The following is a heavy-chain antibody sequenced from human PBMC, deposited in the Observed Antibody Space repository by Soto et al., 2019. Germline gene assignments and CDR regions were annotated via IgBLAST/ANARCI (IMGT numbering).Heavy chain of an antibody. Sequence: GGSLRLSCAASGFTFSDYYMSWIRQAPGKGLEWVSYISSSSSYTNYADSVKGRFTISRDNAKNSLYLQMNSLRAEDTAVYYCARDLPDSSWYVHENYYCDYWGQGTLVTVSS. CDR1: GFTFSDYY. CDR2: ISSSSSYT. D-gene: IGHD6-13*01. V-gene: IGHV3-11*06. CDR3: ARDLPDSSWYVHENYYCDY. J-gene: IGHJ4*02.